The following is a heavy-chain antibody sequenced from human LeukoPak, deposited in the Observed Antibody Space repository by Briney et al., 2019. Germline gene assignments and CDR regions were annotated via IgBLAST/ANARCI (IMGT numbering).Heavy chain of an antibody. CDR1: GGSISSYY. Sequence: PSETLSLTCTASGGSISSYYWSWIRQPPGKGLEWIGYIYYSGSTNYNPSLKSRVTISVDTSKNQFSLKLSSVTAADTAVYYCASGYTAMVTAFDYWGQGTLVTVSS. J-gene: IGHJ4*02. CDR3: ASGYTAMVTAFDY. D-gene: IGHD5-18*01. CDR2: IYYSGST. V-gene: IGHV4-59*01.